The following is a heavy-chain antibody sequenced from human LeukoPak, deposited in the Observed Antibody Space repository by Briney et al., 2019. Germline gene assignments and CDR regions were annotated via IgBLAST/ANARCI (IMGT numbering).Heavy chain of an antibody. J-gene: IGHJ4*02. CDR2: INHSGST. CDR3: ARHAGVEMATIPNYYFDY. CDR1: GGSFSGYC. D-gene: IGHD5-24*01. V-gene: IGHV4-34*01. Sequence: SSETLSLTCAVYGGSFSGYCWSWIRQPPGKGLEWIGEINHSGSTNYNPSLKSRVTISVDTSKNQFSLKLSSVTAADTAVYYCARHAGVEMATIPNYYFDYWGQGTLVTVSS.